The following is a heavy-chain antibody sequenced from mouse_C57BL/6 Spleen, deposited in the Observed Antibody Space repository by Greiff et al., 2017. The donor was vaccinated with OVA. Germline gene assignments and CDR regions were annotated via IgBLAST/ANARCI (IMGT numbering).Heavy chain of an antibody. CDR2: ISYDGSN. J-gene: IGHJ4*01. CDR1: GYSITSGYY. V-gene: IGHV3-6*01. Sequence: ESGPGLVKPSQSLSLTCSVTGYSITSGYYWNWIRQFPGNKLEWMGYISYDGSNNYNPSLKNRISITRDTSKNQFFLKLNSVTTEDTATYYCARGRDYYGSPYAMDYWGQGTSVTVSS. D-gene: IGHD1-1*01. CDR3: ARGRDYYGSPYAMDY.